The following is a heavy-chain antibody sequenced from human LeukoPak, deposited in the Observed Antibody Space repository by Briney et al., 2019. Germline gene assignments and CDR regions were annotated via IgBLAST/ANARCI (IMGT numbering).Heavy chain of an antibody. J-gene: IGHJ4*02. D-gene: IGHD3-10*01. CDR3: ARDVRYYYGSGNVILFDY. Sequence: SSETLSLTCTVSGGSISSYYWSWIRQPPGMGLEWIGYIYYSGSTNYNPSLKSRVTISVDTSKNQFSLKLSSVTAADTAVYYCARDVRYYYGSGNVILFDYWGQGTLVTVSS. V-gene: IGHV4-59*01. CDR1: GGSISSYY. CDR2: IYYSGST.